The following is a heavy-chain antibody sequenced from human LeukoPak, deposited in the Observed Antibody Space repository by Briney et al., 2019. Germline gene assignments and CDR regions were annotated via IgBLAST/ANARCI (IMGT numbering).Heavy chain of an antibody. V-gene: IGHV4-4*07. J-gene: IGHJ4*02. CDR2: IYTSGST. Sequence: PSETLTLTCTVSGDSISSYYWSWIRQPAGKGLEWIGLIYTSGSTNYNPSLKSRVTMSVDTSKNQFSLRLSSATAADAAVYFSVRAKDGDYSDYWGQGTLVTVSS. CDR3: VRAKDGDYSDY. D-gene: IGHD4-17*01. CDR1: GDSISSYY.